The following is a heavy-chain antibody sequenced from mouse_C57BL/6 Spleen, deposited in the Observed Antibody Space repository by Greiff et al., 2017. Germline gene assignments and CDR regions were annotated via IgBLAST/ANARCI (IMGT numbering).Heavy chain of an antibody. CDR1: GFTFSSYA. CDR2: ISDGGSYT. J-gene: IGHJ1*03. D-gene: IGHD1-1*01. Sequence: EVHLVESGGGLVKPGGSLKLSCAASGFTFSSYAMSWVRQTPEKRLEWVATISDGGSYTYYPDNVKGRFTISRDNAKNNLYLQMSHLKSEDTAMYYCARYNYGSSYWYFDVWGTGTTVTVSS. V-gene: IGHV5-4*01. CDR3: ARYNYGSSYWYFDV.